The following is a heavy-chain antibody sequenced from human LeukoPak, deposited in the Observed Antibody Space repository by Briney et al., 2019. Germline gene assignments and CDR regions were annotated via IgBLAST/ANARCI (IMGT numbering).Heavy chain of an antibody. CDR1: GASIRKYY. D-gene: IGHD2-21*01. V-gene: IGHV4-4*07. Sequence: SETLSLTCTVSGASIRKYYWSWIRQPAGNGLEWIGRIFASGNTNYNPSLKSRVTMSVDTSKNQFSLRLSSVTAADTAVYYCARDKVIDGMDVWGQGTTVTVSS. CDR2: IFASGNT. J-gene: IGHJ6*02. CDR3: ARDKVIDGMDV.